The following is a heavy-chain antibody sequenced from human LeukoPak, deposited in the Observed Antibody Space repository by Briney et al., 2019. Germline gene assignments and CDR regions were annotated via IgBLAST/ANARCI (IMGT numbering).Heavy chain of an antibody. Sequence: GRSLRLSCSASAFTFSSYAMHWVRQAPGKGLEYDSSISSNGGNTSYTDSVKGRFTISTDNSKITLYLQMSSLRAEDTAVYYCVKWASDSSSWLPEYFQHWGQGTLVTVSS. CDR1: AFTFSSYA. V-gene: IGHV3-64D*06. J-gene: IGHJ1*01. CDR3: VKWASDSSSWLPEYFQH. D-gene: IGHD6-13*01. CDR2: ISSNGGNT.